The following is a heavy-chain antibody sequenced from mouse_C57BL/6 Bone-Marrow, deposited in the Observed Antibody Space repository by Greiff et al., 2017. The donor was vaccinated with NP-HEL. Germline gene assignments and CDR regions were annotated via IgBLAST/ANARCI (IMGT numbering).Heavy chain of an antibody. D-gene: IGHD2-4*01. Sequence: QVQLQQSGPELVKPGASVKLSCKASGYAFSSSWMNWVKQRPGKGLEWIGRIYPGDGDTNYNGKFKGKATLTADKSSSTAYMQLSSLTSEDSAVYFCARRDYGDYFDYWGKGTTLTVSS. CDR3: ARRDYGDYFDY. CDR2: IYPGDGDT. V-gene: IGHV1-82*01. CDR1: GYAFSSSW. J-gene: IGHJ2*01.